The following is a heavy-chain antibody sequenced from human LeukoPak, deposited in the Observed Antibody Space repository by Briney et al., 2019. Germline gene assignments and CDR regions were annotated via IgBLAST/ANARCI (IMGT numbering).Heavy chain of an antibody. V-gene: IGHV3-23*01. J-gene: IGHJ4*02. CDR3: AKSTAMVTSFDY. CDR2: ISGSGGST. Sequence: GASLRLSCAASGFTFSSYAMSWVRQAPGKGPEWVSAISGSGGSTYYADSVKGRFTISRDNSKNTLYLQMNSLRAEDTAVYYCAKSTAMVTSFDYWGQGTLVTVSS. CDR1: GFTFSSYA. D-gene: IGHD5-18*01.